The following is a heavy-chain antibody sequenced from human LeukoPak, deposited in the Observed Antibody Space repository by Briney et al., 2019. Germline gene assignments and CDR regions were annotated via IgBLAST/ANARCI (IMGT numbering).Heavy chain of an antibody. Sequence: GGSLRLSCAASGFSFSSYGMHWVRQAPGKGLEWVAYMRSDGSTKYYADSVKGRFTISRDNSKNTLYLQMNNLRPEDTAVYYCAKGYDSSGYYLDYWGQGTPVTVSS. V-gene: IGHV3-30*02. J-gene: IGHJ4*02. CDR1: GFSFSSYG. D-gene: IGHD3-22*01. CDR2: MRSDGSTK. CDR3: AKGYDSSGYYLDY.